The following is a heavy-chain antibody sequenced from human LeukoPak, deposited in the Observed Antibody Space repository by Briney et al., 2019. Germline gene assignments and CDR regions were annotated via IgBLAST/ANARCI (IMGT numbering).Heavy chain of an antibody. J-gene: IGHJ2*01. D-gene: IGHD2-21*01. Sequence: GGSLRLSCAASGFTFSSYAMSWVRQAPGKGLVWVSRINSDGRSTDYADSVKGRFTISRDNAKNTLYLQMNSLRAEDTAVYYCAREHGGETYWYFDLWGRGTLVTVSS. CDR1: GFTFSSYA. CDR2: INSDGRST. V-gene: IGHV3-74*01. CDR3: AREHGGETYWYFDL.